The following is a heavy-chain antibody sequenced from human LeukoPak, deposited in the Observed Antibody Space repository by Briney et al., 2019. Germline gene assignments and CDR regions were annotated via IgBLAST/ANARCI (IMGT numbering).Heavy chain of an antibody. V-gene: IGHV4-61*01. CDR1: GVSVSSGSYY. CDR2: IYYSGST. Sequence: SETLSLTCTVSGVSVSSGSYYWSWLRQPPGKGLEWIGYIYYSGSTNYNPSLKSRVTISVDTSKNQFSLKLSSVTAADTAVYYCARGVGIQLWTYFDYWGQGTLVTVSS. J-gene: IGHJ4*02. CDR3: ARGVGIQLWTYFDY. D-gene: IGHD5-18*01.